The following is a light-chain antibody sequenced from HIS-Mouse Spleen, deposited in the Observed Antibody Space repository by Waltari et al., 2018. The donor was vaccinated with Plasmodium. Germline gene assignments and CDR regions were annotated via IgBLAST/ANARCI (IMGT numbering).Light chain of an antibody. CDR2: EDS. CDR1: ALPKKY. V-gene: IGLV3-10*01. CDR3: YSTDSSGNHRV. J-gene: IGLJ3*02. Sequence: SYELTQPPSVSASPGQTARITCSGDALPKKYAYWYQHQSGQAPVLVIYEDSKRPSGIPERFSCSISGTMATWTISGAQVEDEADYYCYSTDSSGNHRVFGGGTKLTVL.